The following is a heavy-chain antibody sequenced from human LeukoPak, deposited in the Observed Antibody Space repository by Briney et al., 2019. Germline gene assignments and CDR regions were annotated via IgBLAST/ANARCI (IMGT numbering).Heavy chain of an antibody. J-gene: IGHJ3*02. Sequence: GGSLRLSCAASGFTFSSYAMSWVRQAPGKGLEWVSVMSGSGDNTYYADSVKGRFTISRDNSRNTLYLQMNSLRAEDTAVYYCARERGTSGQLLHDAFDIWGQGTMVTVSS. V-gene: IGHV3-23*01. CDR3: ARERGTSGQLLHDAFDI. CDR2: MSGSGDNT. CDR1: GFTFSSYA. D-gene: IGHD2-2*01.